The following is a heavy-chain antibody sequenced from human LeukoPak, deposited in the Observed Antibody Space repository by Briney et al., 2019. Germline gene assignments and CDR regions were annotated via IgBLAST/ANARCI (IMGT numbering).Heavy chain of an antibody. J-gene: IGHJ4*02. CDR1: GYSFNTYA. CDR2: INTNTGNP. D-gene: IGHD6-13*01. Sequence: ASVKVSCKASGYSFNTYAMNWVRQAPGQGPEWMGWINTNTGNPTYAQGFTGRFVFSLDTSVSTAYLQISSLKAEDTAVYYCATSPGIAAPSGYYFDHWGQGTLVTVSS. CDR3: ATSPGIAAPSGYYFDH. V-gene: IGHV7-4-1*02.